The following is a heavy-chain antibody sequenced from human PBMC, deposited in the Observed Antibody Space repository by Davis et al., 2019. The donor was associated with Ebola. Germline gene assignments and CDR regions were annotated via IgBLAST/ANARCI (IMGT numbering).Heavy chain of an antibody. CDR3: ARTSIVGTTTTASDI. J-gene: IGHJ3*02. CDR2: ISAYNGNT. D-gene: IGHD1-26*01. CDR1: GYTFRNSA. Sequence: ASVKVSCKASGYTFRNSAISWVRQAPGQGLEWMGWISAYNGNTNYAQKLQGRVTMTTDTSTGTAYMELRSLRSDDTAVYFCARTSIVGTTTTASDIWGQGTKVTVSS. V-gene: IGHV1-18*01.